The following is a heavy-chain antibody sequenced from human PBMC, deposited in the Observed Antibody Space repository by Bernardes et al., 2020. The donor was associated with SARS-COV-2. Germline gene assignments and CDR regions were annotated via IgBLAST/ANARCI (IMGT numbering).Heavy chain of an antibody. J-gene: IGHJ6*02. Sequence: SVKVSCKASGYPFTGSYIHWVRQAPGQGLEWMGWINPNSGGTNYAQKFQGRVTMTRDTSISTAYMELTRLRSDDTAVYYCALPPTNFDRYAMDVWGQGTTVTVSS. CDR1: GYPFTGSY. CDR2: INPNSGGT. D-gene: IGHD3-22*01. CDR3: ALPPTNFDRYAMDV. V-gene: IGHV1-2*02.